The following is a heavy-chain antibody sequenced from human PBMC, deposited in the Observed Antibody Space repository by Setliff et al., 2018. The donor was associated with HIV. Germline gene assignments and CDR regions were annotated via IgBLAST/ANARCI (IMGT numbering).Heavy chain of an antibody. J-gene: IGHJ6*03. D-gene: IGHD2-15*01. V-gene: IGHV5-51*01. Sequence: GESLKISCKGSGYRFTSYWIGWVRQMPGKGLEWMGIIYPSDSDTTYSPSFQGQVTISADKSISTAYLQWSSLKASDTAMYYCARHGRGYCSGGSCYSDYYYMDVWGKGTTVTVSS. CDR3: ARHGRGYCSGGSCYSDYYYMDV. CDR1: GYRFTSYW. CDR2: IYPSDSDT.